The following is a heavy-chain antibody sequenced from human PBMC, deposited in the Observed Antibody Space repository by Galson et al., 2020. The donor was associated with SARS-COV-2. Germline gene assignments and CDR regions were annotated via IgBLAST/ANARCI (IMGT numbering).Heavy chain of an antibody. J-gene: IGHJ6*02. CDR1: GFSFSSYE. CDR2: IDSATPTT. V-gene: IGHV3-48*03. CDR3: AREGPRYSGYDPIAMEV. D-gene: IGHD5-12*01. Sequence: GGSLRLSCAASGFSFSSYEMTWLRQVPGKGLEWISYIDSATPTTHYADSVKGRFTISRDNAKNLLFLQMNGLRVDDSGVYYCAREGPRYSGYDPIAMEVWGQGTTVTVSS.